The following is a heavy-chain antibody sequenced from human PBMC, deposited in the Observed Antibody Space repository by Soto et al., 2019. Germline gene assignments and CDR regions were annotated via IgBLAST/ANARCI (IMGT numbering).Heavy chain of an antibody. D-gene: IGHD4-17*01. CDR1: GFTFSSYA. J-gene: IGHJ4*02. CDR3: ARHCSADYGDFWVLELDY. V-gene: IGHV3-30-3*01. Sequence: QVQLVESGGGVVQPGRSLRLSCAASGFTFSSYAMHWVRQAPGKGLEWVAVISYDGSNKYYADSVKGRFTISRDNSKNALYLQMNCLRVEDTAVYYCARHCSADYGDFWVLELDYWGQGTLVTVSS. CDR2: ISYDGSNK.